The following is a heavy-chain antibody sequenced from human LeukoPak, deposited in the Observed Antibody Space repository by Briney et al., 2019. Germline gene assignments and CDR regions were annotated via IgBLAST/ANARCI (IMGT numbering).Heavy chain of an antibody. CDR3: ARHQDRSQWLVPRNDAFDI. D-gene: IGHD6-19*01. CDR1: GGSISSSSYY. CDR2: IYYSGST. V-gene: IGHV4-39*01. J-gene: IGHJ3*02. Sequence: PSETLSLTCTVSGGSISSSSYYWGWIRQPPGKGLEWIGSIYYSGSTYYNPSLKSRVTISVDTSKNQFSLKLSSVTAADTAVYYCARHQDRSQWLVPRNDAFDIWGQGTMVTVSS.